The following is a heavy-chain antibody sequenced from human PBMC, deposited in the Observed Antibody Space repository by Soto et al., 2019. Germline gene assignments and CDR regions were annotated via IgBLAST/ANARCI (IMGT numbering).Heavy chain of an antibody. V-gene: IGHV3-33*01. Sequence: PGGSLRLSCAASGFTFSSYGMHWVRQAPGKGLEWVAVIWYDGSNKYYADSVKGRFTISRDNSKNTLYLQMNSLRAEDTAVYYCARDRGHSSSWYFYYSSYYMDVWGKGTTVSVSS. J-gene: IGHJ6*03. D-gene: IGHD6-13*01. CDR3: ARDRGHSSSWYFYYSSYYMDV. CDR1: GFTFSSYG. CDR2: IWYDGSNK.